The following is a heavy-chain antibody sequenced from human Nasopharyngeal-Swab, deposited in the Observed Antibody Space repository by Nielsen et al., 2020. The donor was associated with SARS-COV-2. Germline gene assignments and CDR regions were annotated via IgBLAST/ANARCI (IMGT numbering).Heavy chain of an antibody. CDR1: GFTFSDYY. V-gene: IGHV3-11*04. D-gene: IGHD1-7*01. CDR3: ASRRYNWNYGAVDY. Sequence: GGSLTLSCVASGFTFSDYYMSWIRQAPGKGLEWVSYISSNGSTIYYADSVKGRFIISRDNAKNSLYLQMNSLRAEDTAVYYCASRRYNWNYGAVDYWGQGTLVTVSS. CDR2: ISSNGSTI. J-gene: IGHJ4*02.